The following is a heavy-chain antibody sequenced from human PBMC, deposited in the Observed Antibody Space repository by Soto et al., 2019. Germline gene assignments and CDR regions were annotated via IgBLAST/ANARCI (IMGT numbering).Heavy chain of an antibody. CDR1: GGTFRSYA. D-gene: IGHD2-8*01. CDR3: ARAGVGGDYNYGMGV. CDR2: IIPIFGTA. J-gene: IGHJ6*02. V-gene: IGHV1-69*13. Sequence: GASVKVSCKASGGTFRSYAISWVRQAPGHVLEWMGGIIPIFGTANYAQKFQGRVTITAAESKSTAYTELSSLRSEDTAVYYCARAGVGGDYNYGMGVWSQGTTVTVSS.